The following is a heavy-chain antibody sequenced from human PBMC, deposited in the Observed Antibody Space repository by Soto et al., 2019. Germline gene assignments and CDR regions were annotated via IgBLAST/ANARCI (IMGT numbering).Heavy chain of an antibody. CDR3: ARDYYDSSGYNYFDY. Sequence: QVQLVQSGAEVKKPGSSVKVSCKASGGTFSSYAISWVRQAPGQVLEWMGGIIPIFGTANYAQKFQVRVTITAHDSTSTAYMELSSLRSEATAVYYCARDYYDSSGYNYFDYWGQGTLVTVSS. CDR1: GGTFSSYA. V-gene: IGHV1-69*01. J-gene: IGHJ4*02. D-gene: IGHD3-22*01. CDR2: IIPIFGTA.